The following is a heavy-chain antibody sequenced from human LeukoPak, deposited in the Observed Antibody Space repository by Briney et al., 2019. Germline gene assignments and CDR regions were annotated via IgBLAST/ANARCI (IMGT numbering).Heavy chain of an antibody. Sequence: PGGSPRLSCAASGFTFSTYAMSWVRQAPGKGLEWVSAISASGGSTYYADSVKGRFTISRDNSKNTLYLQMNSLRGEDTAVYYCAKLGTTSVTTGYWGQGTLVTVSS. J-gene: IGHJ4*02. CDR3: AKLGTTSVTTGY. V-gene: IGHV3-23*01. CDR1: GFTFSTYA. D-gene: IGHD4-17*01. CDR2: ISASGGST.